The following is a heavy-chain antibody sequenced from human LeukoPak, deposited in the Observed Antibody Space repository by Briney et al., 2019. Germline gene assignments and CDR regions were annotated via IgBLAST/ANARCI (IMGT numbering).Heavy chain of an antibody. CDR1: GGSMTSYY. J-gene: IGHJ5*02. CDR3: ARELGYCSTTSCYGFDP. D-gene: IGHD2-2*01. CDR2: IYTGGST. Sequence: SETLSLTCSVSGGSMTSYYWSWIRQPAGKGLEWIGRIYTGGSTNYNPSLKSRVTMSVDTPKNQFSLKLNSVTAADTAVYYCARELGYCSTTSCYGFDPWGQGTLVTVSS. V-gene: IGHV4-4*07.